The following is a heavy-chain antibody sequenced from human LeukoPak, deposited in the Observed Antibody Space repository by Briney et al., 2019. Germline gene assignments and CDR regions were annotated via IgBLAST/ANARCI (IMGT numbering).Heavy chain of an antibody. V-gene: IGHV1-46*01. CDR2: INPTGGST. Sequence: ASVKVSCKASGYTFTSYYMHWVRQAPGQGLEWMGLINPTGGSTGYAQKFQGRVTMTRDMSTSTDYMELSSLRSEDTAIYYCARVNYYYYMDVWGKGTTVTVSS. CDR3: ARVNYYYYMDV. CDR1: GYTFTSYY. J-gene: IGHJ6*03.